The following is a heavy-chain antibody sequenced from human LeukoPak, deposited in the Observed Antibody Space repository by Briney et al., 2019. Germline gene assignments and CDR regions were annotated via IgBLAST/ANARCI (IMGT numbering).Heavy chain of an antibody. Sequence: GGSLRLSCAASGFTVSSNYMSWVRQAPGKGLEWVSVIYSGGSTYYADSVKGRFTISRDNSKNTLYLQMNSLRAEDTAVYYCARDLSSGWPTVGYRGQGTLVTVSS. CDR1: GFTVSSNY. J-gene: IGHJ4*02. V-gene: IGHV3-53*01. D-gene: IGHD6-19*01. CDR2: IYSGGST. CDR3: ARDLSSGWPTVGY.